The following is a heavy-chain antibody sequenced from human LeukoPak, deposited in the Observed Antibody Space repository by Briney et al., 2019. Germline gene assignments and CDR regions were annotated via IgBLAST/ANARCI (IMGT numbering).Heavy chain of an antibody. CDR2: IYYSGST. D-gene: IGHD2-2*01. CDR3: ARQGEDCSGIDCYRYFDY. V-gene: IGHV4-59*08. CDR1: GASISSYY. Sequence: SETLSLTCTVSGASISSYYWSWIRQPPGKGLEWIGYIYYSGSTIYNPSLKSRVTISVDTSKNQFSLKLSSVTAADTAVYYCARQGEDCSGIDCYRYFDYWGQGTLVTVSS. J-gene: IGHJ4*02.